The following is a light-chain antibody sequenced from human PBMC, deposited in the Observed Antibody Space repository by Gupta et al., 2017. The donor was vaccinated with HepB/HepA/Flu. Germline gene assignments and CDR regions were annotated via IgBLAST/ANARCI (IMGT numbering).Light chain of an antibody. CDR2: DAS. CDR1: QRFSSY. V-gene: IGKV3-11*01. CDR3: EQHSNWPPT. J-gene: IGKJ5*01. Sequence: IVLTQSPATLSLSPGEGATLSCSASQRFSSYFAWYQQKPGQAPRLLIYDASNRATGLPARFSGSGSGTXFTLTIXSREPEDFAVYFCEQHSNWPPTFGXGTRLEI.